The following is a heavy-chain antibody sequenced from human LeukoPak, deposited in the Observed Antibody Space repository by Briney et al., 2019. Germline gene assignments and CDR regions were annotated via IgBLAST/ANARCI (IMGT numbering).Heavy chain of an antibody. Sequence: GGSLRLSCAASGFTFSSYGMHWVRQAPGKGLEWVAVISYDGSNKYYADSVKGRFTISRDNSKNTLYLQMNSLRAEDTAVYYCAREVGATTSLESGWFDPWGQGALVTVSS. CDR2: ISYDGSNK. V-gene: IGHV3-30*03. J-gene: IGHJ5*02. CDR1: GFTFSSYG. D-gene: IGHD1-26*01. CDR3: AREVGATTSLESGWFDP.